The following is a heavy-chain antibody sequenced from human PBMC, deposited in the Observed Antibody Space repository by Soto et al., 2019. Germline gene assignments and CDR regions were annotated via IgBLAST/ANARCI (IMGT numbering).Heavy chain of an antibody. D-gene: IGHD3-10*01. J-gene: IGHJ6*02. V-gene: IGHV1-69*01. CDR2: IIPIFGTA. Sequence: QVQLVQSGAEVKKPGSSVKVSCKASGGTFSRYAISWVRQTPGQGLEWMGGIIPIFGTANYAQKFQGRGMITADESTTPAYMELSSLRSEDTAVYCCARDYGSGPYGMDVWGPGTTVTVSS. CDR1: GGTFSRYA. CDR3: ARDYGSGPYGMDV.